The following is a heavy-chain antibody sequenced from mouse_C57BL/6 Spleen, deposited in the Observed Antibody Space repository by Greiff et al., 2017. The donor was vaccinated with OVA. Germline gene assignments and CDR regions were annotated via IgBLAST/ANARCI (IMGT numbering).Heavy chain of an antibody. V-gene: IGHV5-17*01. CDR3: ARPLTGTPFAY. J-gene: IGHJ3*01. CDR1: GFTFSDYG. CDR2: ISSGSSTI. Sequence: EVKLVESGGGLVKPGGSLKLSCAASGFTFSDYGMHWVRQAPEKGLEWVAYISSGSSTIYYADTVKGRFTISRDNAKNTLFLQMTSLRSEDTAMYYCARPLTGTPFAYWGQGTLVTVSA. D-gene: IGHD4-1*01.